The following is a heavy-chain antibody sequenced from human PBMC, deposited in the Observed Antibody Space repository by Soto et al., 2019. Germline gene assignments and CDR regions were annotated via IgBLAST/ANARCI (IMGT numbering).Heavy chain of an antibody. CDR3: ARDASGIAARPGYFDY. J-gene: IGHJ4*02. CDR2: IIPIFGTA. D-gene: IGHD6-6*01. Sequence: QVQLVQSGAEVKKPGSSVKVSCKASGGTFSSYAISWVRQAPGQGLEWMGGIIPIFGTANYAQKFQGRVTITADESTSTAYMELSSLRSEDTAVYYCARDASGIAARPGYFDYWGQGPLVTVSS. V-gene: IGHV1-69*01. CDR1: GGTFSSYA.